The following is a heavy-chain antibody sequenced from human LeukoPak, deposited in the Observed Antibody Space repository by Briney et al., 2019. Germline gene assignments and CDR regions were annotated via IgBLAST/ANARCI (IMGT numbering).Heavy chain of an antibody. V-gene: IGHV3-30*02. CDR2: IRYDGSDK. D-gene: IGHD2-21*01. CDR1: GFTFSTYG. J-gene: IGHJ4*02. Sequence: GGSLRLSCTASGFTFSTYGMHWVRQAPGKGLEWVAFIRYDGSDKYYSDSVKGRFTISRDNSKNSLYLQLNSLRAEDTAVYYCAKAPVTTCRGAYCYPFDYWGQGTLVTVSS. CDR3: AKAPVTTCRGAYCYPFDY.